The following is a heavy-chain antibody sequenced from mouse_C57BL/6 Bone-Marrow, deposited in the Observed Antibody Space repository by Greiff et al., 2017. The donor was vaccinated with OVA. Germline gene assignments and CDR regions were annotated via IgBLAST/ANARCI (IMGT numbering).Heavy chain of an antibody. V-gene: IGHV5-16*01. D-gene: IGHD1-1*01. J-gene: IGHJ1*03. Sequence: DVQLVESEGGLVQPGSSMKLSCTASGFTFSDYYMAWVRQVPEKGLEWVANINYDGSSTYYLDSLKSRFIISRDNAKNILYLQMSSLKSEDTATYYCARDSPPYGSSYYWYIDVWGTGTTVTVSS. CDR3: ARDSPPYGSSYYWYIDV. CDR1: GFTFSDYY. CDR2: INYDGSST.